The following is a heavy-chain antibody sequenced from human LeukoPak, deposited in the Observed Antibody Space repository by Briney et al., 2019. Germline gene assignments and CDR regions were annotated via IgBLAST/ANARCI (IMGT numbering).Heavy chain of an antibody. V-gene: IGHV4-34*01. CDR3: ARTQKGLGGRRAFDI. D-gene: IGHD3-16*01. J-gene: IGHJ3*02. CDR1: GGSFSGYY. Sequence: SETLSLTCAVYGGSFSGYYWSWIRQPPGKGLEWIGSIYHSGSTSYNPSLKSRVTISVDTSKNQFSLKRSSVTAADTAVYYCARTQKGLGGRRAFDIWGQGTMVTVSS. CDR2: IYHSGST.